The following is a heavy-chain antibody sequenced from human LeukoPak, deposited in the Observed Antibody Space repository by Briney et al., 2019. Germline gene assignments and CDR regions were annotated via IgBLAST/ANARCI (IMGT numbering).Heavy chain of an antibody. J-gene: IGHJ4*02. D-gene: IGHD1-26*01. CDR3: ARDDALGRQDY. V-gene: IGHV4-61*02. CDR1: GGSISSGSYY. Sequence: SETLSLTCTVSGGSISSGSYYWSWIRQPAGKGLEWIGRIYTSGSTNYNPSLKSRVTISVDTSKNQFSLKLSSVTAADTAVYYCARDDALGRQDYWGQGTLVTVSS. CDR2: IYTSGST.